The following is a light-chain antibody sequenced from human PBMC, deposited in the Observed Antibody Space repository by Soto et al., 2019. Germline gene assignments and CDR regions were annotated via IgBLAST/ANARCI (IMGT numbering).Light chain of an antibody. Sequence: QYALTQPASVSGSPGQSITISCTGTSSDVGGYNYVSWYQQHPGKAPKLMIYDVSNRPSGVSNRFSGSKSGNTASLTISGLQAEDEADYYCSSYTRSSTPYVFGTGTKLTVL. CDR3: SSYTRSSTPYV. CDR1: SSDVGGYNY. CDR2: DVS. V-gene: IGLV2-14*01. J-gene: IGLJ1*01.